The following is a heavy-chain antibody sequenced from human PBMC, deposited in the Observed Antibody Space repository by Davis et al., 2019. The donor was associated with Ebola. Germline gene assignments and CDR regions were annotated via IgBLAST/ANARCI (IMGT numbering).Heavy chain of an antibody. J-gene: IGHJ4*02. D-gene: IGHD6-19*01. Sequence: ESLKIPCKVSGHTSTNYCIGWVSHLPGKRLEWMGIVIPAEPATRYSPSFQGQVTISADSSNSTSYLHWSSLKASDTAMYYCALTNIPVADPAHFDSWGQGALVTVSS. V-gene: IGHV5-51*01. CDR2: VIPAEPAT. CDR3: ALTNIPVADPAHFDS. CDR1: GHTSTNYC.